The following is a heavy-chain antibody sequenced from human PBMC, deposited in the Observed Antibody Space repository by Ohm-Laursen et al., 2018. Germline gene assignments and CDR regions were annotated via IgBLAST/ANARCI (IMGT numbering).Heavy chain of an antibody. D-gene: IGHD3-10*01. CDR3: ARYTGVMVRGVLHPPYYFDY. J-gene: IGHJ4*02. V-gene: IGHV4-59*01. CDR1: GGSISSYY. Sequence: SETLSLTCTVSGGSISSYYWSWIRQPPGKGLEWIGYIYYSGSTNYNPSLKSRVTISVDTSKNQFSLKLSSVTAADTAVYYCARYTGVMVRGVLHPPYYFDYWGQGTLVTVSS. CDR2: IYYSGST.